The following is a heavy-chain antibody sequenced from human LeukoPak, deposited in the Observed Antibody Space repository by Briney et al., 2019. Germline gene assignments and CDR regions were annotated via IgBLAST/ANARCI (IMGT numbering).Heavy chain of an antibody. CDR2: VDPEDGET. D-gene: IGHD2-2*01. CDR3: AKIVVVPAADAFDI. V-gene: IGHV1-69-2*01. Sequence: ATVKISCKVSGYTFTDYYMHWVQQAPGKGLEWMGLVDPEDGETIYAEKFQGRVTITADTSTDTAYMELSSLRSEDTAVYYCAKIVVVPAADAFDIWGQGTMVTVSX. J-gene: IGHJ3*02. CDR1: GYTFTDYY.